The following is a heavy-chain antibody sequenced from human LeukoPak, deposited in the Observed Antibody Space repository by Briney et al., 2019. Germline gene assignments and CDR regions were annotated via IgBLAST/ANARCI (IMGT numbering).Heavy chain of an antibody. CDR3: AKVPSYCSSTSCLGDY. V-gene: IGHV3-30*02. Sequence: PGGSLRLSCAASGFTFSCYGMHWVRQAPGKGLEWVAFIRYDGSNKYYADSVRGRFTISRDNSKNTLYLQINSLRAEDTAVYYCAKVPSYCSSTSCLGDYWGQGTLVTVSS. J-gene: IGHJ4*02. CDR1: GFTFSCYG. D-gene: IGHD2-2*01. CDR2: IRYDGSNK.